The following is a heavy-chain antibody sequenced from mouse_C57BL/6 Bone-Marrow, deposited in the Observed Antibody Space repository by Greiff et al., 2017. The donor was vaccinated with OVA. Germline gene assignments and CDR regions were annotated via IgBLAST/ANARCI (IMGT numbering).Heavy chain of an antibody. Sequence: VQLKESGPELVKPGASVKIPCKASGYTFTDYNMDWAKQSHGKSLEWIGDINPNNGGTIYNQKFKGKATLTVDKSSSTAYMELRSLTSEDTAVYYWARGLYGRRDYARDYWGQGTSVTFSS. V-gene: IGHV1-18*01. CDR3: ARGLYGRRDYARDY. D-gene: IGHD1-1*01. J-gene: IGHJ4*01. CDR1: GYTFTDYN. CDR2: INPNNGGT.